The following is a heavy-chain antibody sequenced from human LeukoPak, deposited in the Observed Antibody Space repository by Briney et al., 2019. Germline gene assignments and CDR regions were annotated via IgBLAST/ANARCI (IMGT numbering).Heavy chain of an antibody. Sequence: GGSLRLSCAASGRTLSSYGMSWVRQAPGKGLEWVSANSGSGGSTYYADSVKGRFTISRDNSKNTLYLQMNSLRAEDTAVYYCAKDRYVWGSYRSYYFDYWGQGTLVTVSS. CDR2: NSGSGGST. V-gene: IGHV3-23*01. D-gene: IGHD3-16*02. CDR3: AKDRYVWGSYRSYYFDY. CDR1: GRTLSSYG. J-gene: IGHJ4*02.